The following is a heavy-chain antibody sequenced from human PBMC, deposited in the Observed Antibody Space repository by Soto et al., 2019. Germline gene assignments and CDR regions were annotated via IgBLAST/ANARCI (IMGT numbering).Heavy chain of an antibody. D-gene: IGHD2-2*01. V-gene: IGHV1-46*01. CDR2: INPSGGST. CDR3: ARDYLSSKSSLSYFDY. Sequence: QVLLVQSGAEVTRPGASLKVSCKASGYNFISHYIHWVRQAPGQGLERMGLINPSGGSTTHAQNFQGRLSMTRDTSASTVYMELSGLRSEDAAVYYCARDYLSSKSSLSYFDYWGQGTLVTVSS. J-gene: IGHJ4*02. CDR1: GYNFISHY.